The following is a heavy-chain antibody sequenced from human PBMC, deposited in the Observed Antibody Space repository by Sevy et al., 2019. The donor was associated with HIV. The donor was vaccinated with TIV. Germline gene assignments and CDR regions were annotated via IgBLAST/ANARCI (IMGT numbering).Heavy chain of an antibody. V-gene: IGHV3-7*01. CDR1: GFTFDTYW. CDR2: IRQDGGEI. D-gene: IGHD3-16*01. J-gene: IGHJ4*02. Sequence: GGSLRLSCAASGFTFDTYWMQWVRQAPGKGLEWVANIRQDGGEIYYSDSVKGRFTISRDNAKESLFLQMTNLKVEDSGIYYCERRFFDVWGQGVLVTVSS. CDR3: ERRFFDV.